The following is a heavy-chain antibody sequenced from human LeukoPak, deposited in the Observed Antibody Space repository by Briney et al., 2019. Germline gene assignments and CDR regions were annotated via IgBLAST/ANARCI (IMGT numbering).Heavy chain of an antibody. J-gene: IGHJ4*02. CDR2: INPNSGDT. CDR3: ATQRGSYLWGTDFDY. D-gene: IGHD3-16*01. CDR1: GYTFTGYY. Sequence: ASVKVSCKASGYTFTGYYMHWVRQTPGQGLEWMGWINPNSGDTKYAQKFQGRVTMTRDTSISTAYMELSRLRSDDTAVYYCATQRGSYLWGTDFDYWGQGTLVTVSS. V-gene: IGHV1-2*02.